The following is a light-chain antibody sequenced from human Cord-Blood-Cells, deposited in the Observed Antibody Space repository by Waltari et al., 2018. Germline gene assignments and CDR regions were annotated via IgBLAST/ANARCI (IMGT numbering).Light chain of an antibody. CDR3: SSYTSSSTVV. V-gene: IGLV2-14*01. J-gene: IGLJ2*01. Sequence: QSALTQPAPVSGSPGQSITISCTGTRSDVGGYNSVSWYQQHPGKAPKLMIYDVSNRPSGVSNRFSCSKSGNTASLTISGLQAEDEADYYCSSYTSSSTVVFGGGTKLTVL. CDR1: RSDVGGYNS. CDR2: DVS.